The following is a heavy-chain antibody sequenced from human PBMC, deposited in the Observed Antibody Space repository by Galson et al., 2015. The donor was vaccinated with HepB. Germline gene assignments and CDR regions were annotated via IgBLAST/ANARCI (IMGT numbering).Heavy chain of an antibody. Sequence: SVKVSCKASGYTFTSYYMHWVRQAPGQGLEWMGIINPSGGSTTYAQKFQGRVTMTRDTSTSTVYMELNSLRSEDTAVYYCARVLTGYSSGWLADGFDYWGQGTLVTASS. CDR1: GYTFTSYY. V-gene: IGHV1-46*03. CDR3: ARVLTGYSSGWLADGFDY. D-gene: IGHD6-19*01. J-gene: IGHJ4*02. CDR2: INPSGGST.